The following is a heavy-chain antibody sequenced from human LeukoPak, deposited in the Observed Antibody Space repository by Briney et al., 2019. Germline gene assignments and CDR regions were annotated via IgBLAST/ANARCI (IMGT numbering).Heavy chain of an antibody. CDR1: GGSISSYY. CDR2: IFHGGST. Sequence: SETLSLTCTVSGGSISSYYWSWLRQPPGKGLEWIGYIFHGGSTNYNPSLKSRVTISVDMSKNQFSLKLSSVTAADTAVYYCARVRGSSWNRDYYYHYMDVWGKGTTVTISS. J-gene: IGHJ6*03. D-gene: IGHD6-13*01. V-gene: IGHV4-59*12. CDR3: ARVRGSSWNRDYYYHYMDV.